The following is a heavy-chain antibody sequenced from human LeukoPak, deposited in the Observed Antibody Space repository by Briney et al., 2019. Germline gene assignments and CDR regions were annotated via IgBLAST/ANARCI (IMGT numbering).Heavy chain of an antibody. V-gene: IGHV4-34*01. CDR2: INHSGST. CDR3: ARVAPTYYYDSSGYYHFDY. J-gene: IGHJ4*02. D-gene: IGHD3-22*01. CDR1: GFTFSSYS. Sequence: PGGSLRLSCAASGFTFSSYSMNWVRQPPGKGLEWIGEINHSGSTNYNPSLKSRVTISVDTSKNQFSLKLSSVTAADTAVYYCARVAPTYYYDSSGYYHFDYWGQGTLVTVSS.